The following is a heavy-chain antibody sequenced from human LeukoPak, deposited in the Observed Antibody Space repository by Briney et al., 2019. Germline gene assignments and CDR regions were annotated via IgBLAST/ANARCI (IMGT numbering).Heavy chain of an antibody. D-gene: IGHD1-26*01. J-gene: IGHJ4*02. CDR1: GYTFTTYG. V-gene: IGHV1-18*01. Sequence: ASVKVSYKASGYTFTTYGISWVRQAPGQGLEWLGWISTNYGNTNYAQNVQGRVTMTTDTSTSTAYMELSSLRSDDTAVYYCARGSGSYHPFDNWGQGTLFTVSS. CDR2: ISTNYGNT. CDR3: ARGSGSYHPFDN.